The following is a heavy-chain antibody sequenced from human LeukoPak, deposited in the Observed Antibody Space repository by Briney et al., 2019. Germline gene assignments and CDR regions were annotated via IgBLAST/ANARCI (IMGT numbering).Heavy chain of an antibody. CDR3: ARLVGATLAWDY. V-gene: IGHV4-4*07. CDR1: GGSISSYY. Sequence: SETLSLTCTVSGGSISSYYWSWIRQPAGKGLEWIGRIYTSGSTNYIPSLKSRITISVDTSKNQFSLKLSSVIAADTAVYYCARLVGATLAWDYWGQGTLVTVSS. CDR2: IYTSGST. J-gene: IGHJ4*02. D-gene: IGHD1-26*01.